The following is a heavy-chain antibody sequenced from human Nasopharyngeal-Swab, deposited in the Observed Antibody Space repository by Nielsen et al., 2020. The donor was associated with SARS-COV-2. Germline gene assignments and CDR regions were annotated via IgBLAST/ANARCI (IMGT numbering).Heavy chain of an antibody. D-gene: IGHD2-21*02. J-gene: IGHJ4*02. CDR1: GYTFTSYY. V-gene: IGHV1-46*01. CDR3: ARQSVTSWHFDY. CDR2: INPSAGST. Sequence: ASVKVSCKASGYTFTSYYTHWVRQAPGQGLEWMGIINPSAGSTSFAQKFQGRVTITRDTSTTTVYMEVTSLRSEDTAVYYYARQSVTSWHFDYWGQGTLVTVSS.